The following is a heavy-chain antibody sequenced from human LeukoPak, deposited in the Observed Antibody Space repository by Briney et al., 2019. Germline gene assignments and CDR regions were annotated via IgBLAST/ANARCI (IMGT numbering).Heavy chain of an antibody. CDR2: ISSSGSTI. J-gene: IGHJ6*03. CDR1: GFTFSSYV. CDR3: AREVDSGYYYMDV. Sequence: PGGSLRLSCAASGFTFSSYVINWVRQAPGKRLEWVSYISSSGSTIYYADSVKGRFTISRYNAKNSLYLQMNSLRAEDTAVYYCAREVDSGYYYMDVWGKGTTVTVSS. V-gene: IGHV3-48*03. D-gene: IGHD5-12*01.